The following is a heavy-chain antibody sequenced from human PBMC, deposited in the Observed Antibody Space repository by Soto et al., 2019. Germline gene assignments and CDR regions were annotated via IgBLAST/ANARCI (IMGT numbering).Heavy chain of an antibody. J-gene: IGHJ4*02. CDR2: ISSSSSYI. CDR3: AREPPQYYDFWSGLGYFDY. D-gene: IGHD3-3*01. Sequence: EGSLRLSCAASGFTFSSYSMNWVRQAPGKGLEWVSSISSSSSYIYYADSVKGRFTISRDNAKNSLYLQMNSLRAEDTAVYYCAREPPQYYDFWSGLGYFDYWGQGTLVTVSS. V-gene: IGHV3-21*01. CDR1: GFTFSSYS.